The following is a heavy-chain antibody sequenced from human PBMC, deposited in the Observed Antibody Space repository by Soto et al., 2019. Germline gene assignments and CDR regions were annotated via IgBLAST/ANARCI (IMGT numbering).Heavy chain of an antibody. V-gene: IGHV1-2*02. CDR3: ARENWNYVYFDY. CDR1: GYTFTGYY. Sequence: ASLKVSCKASGYTFTGYYMHWVRQAPGQGLEWMGWINPNSGGTNYAQKFQGRVTMTRDTSISTAYMELSRLRSDDTAVYYCARENWNYVYFDYWGQGTLVTVSS. J-gene: IGHJ4*02. D-gene: IGHD1-7*01. CDR2: INPNSGGT.